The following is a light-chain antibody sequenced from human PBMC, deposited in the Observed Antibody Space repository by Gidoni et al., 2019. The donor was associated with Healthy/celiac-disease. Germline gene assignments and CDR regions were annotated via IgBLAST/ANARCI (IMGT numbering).Light chain of an antibody. CDR3: QQYDNLPPYT. CDR2: DAS. V-gene: IGKV1-33*01. Sequence: DIQMTPSPSSLSASVGDRVTITCQASQDISNYLNWYQQKPGKAPKLLIYDASNLETGVPSRFSGSVSGTDFTFTISSLQPEDIATYYCQQYDNLPPYTFGQGTKLEIK. CDR1: QDISNY. J-gene: IGKJ2*01.